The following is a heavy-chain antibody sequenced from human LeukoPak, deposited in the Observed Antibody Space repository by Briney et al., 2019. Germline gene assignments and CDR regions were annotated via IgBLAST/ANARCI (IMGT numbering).Heavy chain of an antibody. CDR2: IYYSGST. CDR1: GGSISSYY. D-gene: IGHD3-9*01. CDR3: ARHLRYFDWFGAFDI. V-gene: IGHV4-59*08. J-gene: IGHJ3*02. Sequence: PSETLSLTCTVSGGSISSYYWSWIRQPPGKGLEWIGYIYYSGSTNYIPSLKSRVTISVDTSQNQFSLKLSSVTAADTAVYYCARHLRYFDWFGAFDIWGQGTMVTVSS.